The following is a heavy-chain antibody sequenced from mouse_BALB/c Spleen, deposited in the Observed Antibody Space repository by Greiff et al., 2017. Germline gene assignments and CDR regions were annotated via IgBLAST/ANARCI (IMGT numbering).Heavy chain of an antibody. CDR2: ISYSGST. CDR3: ARSLRLQKVFAY. J-gene: IGHJ3*01. Sequence: EVKLMESGPGLVKPSQSLSLTCTVTGYSITSDYAWNWIRQFPGNKLEWMGYISYSGSTSYNPSLKSRISITRDTSKNQFFLQLNSVTTEDTATYYCARSLRLQKVFAYWGQGTLVTVSA. CDR1: GYSITSDYA. V-gene: IGHV3-2*02. D-gene: IGHD1-2*01.